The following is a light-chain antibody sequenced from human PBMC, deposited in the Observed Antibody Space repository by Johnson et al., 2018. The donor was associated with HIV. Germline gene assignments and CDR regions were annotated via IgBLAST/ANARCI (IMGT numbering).Light chain of an antibody. CDR3: GTWDSNLSAYV. CDR1: GSNIGNNY. CDR2: DNN. J-gene: IGLJ1*01. Sequence: QSVLTQPPSVSAAPGQKVTISCSGSGSNIGNNYVSWYQQLPGTAPKLLIYDNNKRPSGIPDRFSGSKSGTSATLGITGLQTGDEADYYCGTWDSNLSAYVFGTGTKVTVL. V-gene: IGLV1-51*01.